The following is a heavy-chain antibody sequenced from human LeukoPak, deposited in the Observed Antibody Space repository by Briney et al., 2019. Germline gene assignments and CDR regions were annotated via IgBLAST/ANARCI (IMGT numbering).Heavy chain of an antibody. J-gene: IGHJ4*02. V-gene: IGHV3-7*01. CDR2: IKQDGSEK. D-gene: IGHD1-26*01. CDR3: ARGKIVGPTLLDY. CDR1: GFTFSSYW. Sequence: GGSLRLSCAASGFTFSSYWMSWVRQAPGKGLEWVANIKQDGSEKYYVDSVQGRFAISRDNAKNSLFLHMSSLRAEDTAVYYCARGKIVGPTLLDYWGQGTPVTVFS.